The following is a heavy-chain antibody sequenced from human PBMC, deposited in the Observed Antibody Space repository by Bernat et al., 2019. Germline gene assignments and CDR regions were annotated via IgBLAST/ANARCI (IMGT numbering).Heavy chain of an antibody. D-gene: IGHD2-8*01. CDR2: INRDGSIT. Sequence: EVQLVESGGGLVQPGGSLRLSCAASGFTFSSYWMHWVRQAPGKGLVWVARINRDGSITTYADSVRGRFTISRDNAKNTLFLQMTSLRVEDTAVYDCVRIGYSTSSLGIDYWGQGALVSVSS. V-gene: IGHV3-74*01. CDR3: VRIGYSTSSLGIDY. CDR1: GFTFSSYW. J-gene: IGHJ4*02.